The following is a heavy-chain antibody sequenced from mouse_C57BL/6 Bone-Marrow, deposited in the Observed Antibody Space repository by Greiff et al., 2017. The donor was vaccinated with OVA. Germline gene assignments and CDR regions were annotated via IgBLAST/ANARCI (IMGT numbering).Heavy chain of an antibody. CDR1: GYTFTSYW. Sequence: QVQLQQPGAELVMPGASVKLSCKASGYTFTSYWMHWVKQRPGQGLEWIGEIDPSDSYINYNQKFKGKSTLTVDKSSSTAYMQLSSLTSEDSAVYDCAREGINWDIFAYWGQGTLVTVSA. D-gene: IGHD4-1*01. CDR3: AREGINWDIFAY. J-gene: IGHJ3*01. CDR2: IDPSDSYI. V-gene: IGHV1-69*01.